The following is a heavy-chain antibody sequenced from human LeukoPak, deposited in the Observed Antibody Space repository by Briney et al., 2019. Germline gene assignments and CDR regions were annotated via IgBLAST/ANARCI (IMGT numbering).Heavy chain of an antibody. CDR1: GFTFSSYW. CDR2: IKQDGSEK. J-gene: IGHJ4*02. CDR3: ARVGATIEYFDY. Sequence: GGSLRLSCAASGFTFSSYWMSWVRQAPGKGREWVANIKQDGSEKYYVDSVKGRFTIFRDNTKNSLYLQMNSLRAEDTAVYYCARVGATIEYFDYWGQGSLVTVSS. D-gene: IGHD5-12*01. V-gene: IGHV3-7*01.